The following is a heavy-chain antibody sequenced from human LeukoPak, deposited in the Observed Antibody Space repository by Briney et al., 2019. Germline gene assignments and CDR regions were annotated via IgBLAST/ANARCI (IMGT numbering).Heavy chain of an antibody. D-gene: IGHD6-19*01. CDR1: GIIITSYW. J-gene: IGHJ4*02. Sequence: GGSLRLSCAASGIIITSYWMSWVRQTPGKGLEWVANIKQDGSEKNYVDSVKGRFTIFRDNARNSLYLQMNSLRAEDTAVYYCAKDPHSSGWREADYWGQGTLVTVSS. CDR2: IKQDGSEK. CDR3: AKDPHSSGWREADY. V-gene: IGHV3-7*03.